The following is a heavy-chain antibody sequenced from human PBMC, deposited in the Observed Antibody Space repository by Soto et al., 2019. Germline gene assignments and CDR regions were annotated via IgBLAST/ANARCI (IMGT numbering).Heavy chain of an antibody. J-gene: IGHJ5*02. D-gene: IGHD6-6*01. CDR1: GYTFTSFG. CDR3: ARDQEYSTSGLYCFDL. CDR2: ISAYNGDT. V-gene: IGHV1-18*04. Sequence: ASVKVSCKASGYTFTSFGITWVRQAPGQDLEWMGWISAYNGDTNYAPRLQGRVTMTTDTSTTTVYMELKNLKSDDTAVYYCARDQEYSTSGLYCFDLWGQRTLVTVSS.